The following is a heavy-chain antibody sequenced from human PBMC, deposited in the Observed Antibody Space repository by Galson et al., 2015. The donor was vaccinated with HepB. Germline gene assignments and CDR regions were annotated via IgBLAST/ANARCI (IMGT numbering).Heavy chain of an antibody. J-gene: IGHJ6*02. V-gene: IGHV3-23*01. CDR3: AKTNWIDNYSYHGIDV. CDR2: IRGSGGST. CDR1: GFTFSTYA. Sequence: SLRLSCAASGFTFSTYAMSWVRQAPAKGLEWVSTIRGSGGSTHYVDSVKGRFTISRDNSKNTLYLQMNSLRAEDTAVYYCAKTNWIDNYSYHGIDVWGQGTTVTVSS. D-gene: IGHD1-1*01.